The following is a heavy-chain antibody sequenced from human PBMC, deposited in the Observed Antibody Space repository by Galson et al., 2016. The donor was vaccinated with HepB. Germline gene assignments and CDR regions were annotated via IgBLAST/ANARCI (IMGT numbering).Heavy chain of an antibody. CDR3: ARGGYWTTVGVFDS. J-gene: IGHJ4*02. V-gene: IGHV6-1*01. Sequence: CAISGDSVSSDRATWNWFRQSPSRGLEWLGRTYYRSQWYYDYAVSVKSRMTITPDTSKNQFSLHLDSVTPDDTAAYFCARGGYWTTVGVFDSWGQGTHVTVAA. CDR2: TYYRSQWYY. CDR1: GDSVSSDRAT. D-gene: IGHD4-17*01.